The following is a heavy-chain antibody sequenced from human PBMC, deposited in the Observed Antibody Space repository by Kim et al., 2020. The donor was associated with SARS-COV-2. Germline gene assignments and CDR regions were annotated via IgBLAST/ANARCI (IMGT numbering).Heavy chain of an antibody. Sequence: PTLKSRVTISVATSKNQFALKLSSVTAADTAVYYCASSSLCGGDCYPDYWGQGTLVTVSS. V-gene: IGHV4-4*09. J-gene: IGHJ4*02. CDR3: ASSSLCGGDCYPDY. D-gene: IGHD2-21*02.